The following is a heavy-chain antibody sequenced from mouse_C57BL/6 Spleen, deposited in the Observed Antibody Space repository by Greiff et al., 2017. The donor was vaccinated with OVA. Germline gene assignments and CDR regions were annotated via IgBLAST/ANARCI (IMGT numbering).Heavy chain of an antibody. Sequence: VQLQQSGPELVKPGASVKISCKASGYAFSSSWMNWVKQRPGKGLEWIGRIYPGDGDTNYNGKFKGKATLTADKSSSTAYMQLRSLTSEDSAVYVCATVYYDGYYERVSAYWGQGTLVTVSA. J-gene: IGHJ3*01. V-gene: IGHV1-82*01. CDR1: GYAFSSSW. CDR3: ATVYYDGYYERVSAY. D-gene: IGHD2-3*01. CDR2: IYPGDGDT.